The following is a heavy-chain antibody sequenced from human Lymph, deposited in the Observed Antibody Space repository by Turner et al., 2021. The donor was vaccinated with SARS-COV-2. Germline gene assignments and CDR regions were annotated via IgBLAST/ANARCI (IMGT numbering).Heavy chain of an antibody. J-gene: IGHJ4*02. CDR1: GTTFSSCS. D-gene: IGHD3-10*01. Sequence: EVLLVESGGGLVQPGWPLRPSCAAAGTTFSSCSMSWVRDAAERVVEVVASINSSSSNKYDAYSVEGRSTICRNNAKKSLYLKMNRLGAEETAEYCGAEEARASWQWFGLGNFDYWGQGTLVTVSS. V-gene: IGHV3-21*01. CDR2: INSSSSNK. CDR3: AEEARASWQWFGLGNFDY.